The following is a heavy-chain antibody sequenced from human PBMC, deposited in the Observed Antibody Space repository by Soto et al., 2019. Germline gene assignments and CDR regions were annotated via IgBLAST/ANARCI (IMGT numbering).Heavy chain of an antibody. CDR1: GGSFSGYY. CDR2: VNHGGTS. D-gene: IGHD3-22*01. Sequence: PSETLSLTCAVHGGSFSGYYWDWIRQPPGKGLEWIGEVNHGGTSNYNPSLKSRAIISVDTSKNQFSLKLSSVTAADTAVYYCASYDSSGLMVGFDYWGQGTLVTVSS. CDR3: ASYDSSGLMVGFDY. V-gene: IGHV4-34*01. J-gene: IGHJ4*02.